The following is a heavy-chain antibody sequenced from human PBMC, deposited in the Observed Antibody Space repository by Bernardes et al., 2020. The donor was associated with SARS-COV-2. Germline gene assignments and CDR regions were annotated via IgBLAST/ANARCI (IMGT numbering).Heavy chain of an antibody. V-gene: IGHV3-30*14. Sequence: GGPLPLSCTGSGFSFSDSAMHWVRQTPGPGLEWVAIISFDGRNKYYADSVKGRFTISRESDKNSLSLQINSLGAGDTAVYYCARGTTCSNGFCSGGAFDIWGQGTLVIVSS. J-gene: IGHJ3*02. D-gene: IGHD2-8*01. CDR2: ISFDGRNK. CDR1: GFSFSDSA. CDR3: ARGTTCSNGFCSGGAFDI.